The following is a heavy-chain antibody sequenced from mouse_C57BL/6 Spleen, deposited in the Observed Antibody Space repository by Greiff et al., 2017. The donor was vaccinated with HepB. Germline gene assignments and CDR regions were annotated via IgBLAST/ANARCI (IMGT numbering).Heavy chain of an antibody. CDR1: GFTFSSYG. CDR3: ARRGNYSNLWFAY. V-gene: IGHV5-6*01. J-gene: IGHJ3*01. D-gene: IGHD2-5*01. Sequence: EVQLVESGGDLVKPGGSLKLSCAASGFTFSSYGMSWVRQTPDKRLEWVATISSGGSYTYYPDSVKGRFTISRDNAKNTLYLQMSSLKSEDTAMYYCARRGNYSNLWFAYWGQGTLVTVSA. CDR2: ISSGGSYT.